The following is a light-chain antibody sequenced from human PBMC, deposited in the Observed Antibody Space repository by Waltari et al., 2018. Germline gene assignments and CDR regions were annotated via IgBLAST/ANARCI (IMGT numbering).Light chain of an antibody. V-gene: IGKV1-5*03. CDR3: QHYNGYPLT. CDR1: QSTSDC. J-gene: IGKJ4*01. CDR2: KAS. Sequence: DIQMTQSPSTLSASVGDRVTIPCRASQSTSDCLAWSQQKPGNAPKLLIYKASNLESGVPSRFSGSGSGTEFTLTISSLQPDDSATYYCQHYNGYPLTFGGGTKVEIK.